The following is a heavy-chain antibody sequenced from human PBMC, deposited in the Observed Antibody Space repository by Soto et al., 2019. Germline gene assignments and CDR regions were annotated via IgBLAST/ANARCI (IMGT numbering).Heavy chain of an antibody. CDR2: MNPNSGNT. J-gene: IGHJ5*02. D-gene: IGHD3-22*01. Sequence: QVQLVQSGAEVKKPGASVKVSCKASGYTFTRYDINWVRQVTGQGLEYLGWMNPNSGNTGYVQKFQGKVTLTRNTGISPPYIELRSLRSEETAVYYCARGIKSGYYSGWFYPWGQGTLVTVSS. CDR1: GYTFTRYD. CDR3: ARGIKSGYYSGWFYP. V-gene: IGHV1-8*02.